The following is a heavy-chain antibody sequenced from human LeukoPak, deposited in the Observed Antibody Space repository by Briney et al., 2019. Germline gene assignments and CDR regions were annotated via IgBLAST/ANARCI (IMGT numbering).Heavy chain of an antibody. CDR2: IYPGDSDT. J-gene: IGHJ5*02. CDR3: ARQNILGSTKAPLDL. D-gene: IGHD1-26*01. Sequence: GESLKISCKASGYIFTNYWIGWVRQMPGKGLEWMGIIYPGDSDTTYSPSFQGQVTISADKSINTVYLQWGSLEASDTAMYYCARQNILGSTKAPLDLWGQGTLVTVSS. V-gene: IGHV5-51*01. CDR1: GYIFTNYW.